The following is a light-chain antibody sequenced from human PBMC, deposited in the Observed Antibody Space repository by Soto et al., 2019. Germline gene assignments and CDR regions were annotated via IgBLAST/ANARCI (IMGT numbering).Light chain of an antibody. CDR1: QNVANNY. CDR2: DSS. CDR3: QHTGRTPLT. Sequence: EIVLTQSPGTLSLSPGERATLSCRASQNVANNYFAWYQQTPDHAPMFLIDDSSSRATGIPDSFSGSGSGTYFTLTISLVEPEYFVFYYWQHTGRTPLTFGRGTQVEIK. V-gene: IGKV3-20*01. J-gene: IGKJ4*01.